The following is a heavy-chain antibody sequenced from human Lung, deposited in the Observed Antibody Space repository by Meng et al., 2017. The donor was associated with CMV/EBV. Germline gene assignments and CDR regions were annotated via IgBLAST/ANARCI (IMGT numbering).Heavy chain of an antibody. V-gene: IGHV4-30-4*08. CDR2: IYNGGTI. Sequence: TVSGGSITSDGYHWPWIRQPPGKGLEWLGYIYNGGTIDYRPSLKSRLTLSFDASKTQFSLKLTSVTAADTAVYFCARDASGSGSFLTWGQGILVTVSS. J-gene: IGHJ4*02. D-gene: IGHD3-10*01. CDR1: GGSITSDGYH. CDR3: ARDASGSGSFLT.